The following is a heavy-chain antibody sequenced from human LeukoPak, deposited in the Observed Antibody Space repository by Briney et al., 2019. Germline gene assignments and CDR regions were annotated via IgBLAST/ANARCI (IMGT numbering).Heavy chain of an antibody. V-gene: IGHV3-15*07. CDR1: GFTFTNSW. J-gene: IGHJ4*02. Sequence: GGSLRLSCAASGFTFTNSWMNWVRQAPGKGLEWVGRIKSKADGETIDYAAPVKGRFTFSRDDSKNMLYLQMNSLKSEDTAVYYCSTLTSRGLSDSWGQGTLVTVSS. CDR2: IKSKADGETI. CDR3: STLTSRGLSDS. D-gene: IGHD1-20*01.